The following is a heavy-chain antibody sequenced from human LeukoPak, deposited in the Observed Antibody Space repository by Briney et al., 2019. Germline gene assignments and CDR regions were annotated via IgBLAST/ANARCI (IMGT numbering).Heavy chain of an antibody. CDR3: ARRALGAFDI. D-gene: IGHD7-27*01. J-gene: IGHJ3*02. CDR2: ISGSGSTI. Sequence: GGSLRLSCAASGFTFSSYELNWVRQAPGKGLEWVSYISGSGSTIYYEDSVKGRFTISRDNAKNSLYLQMNSLRADDTAVYYCARRALGAFDIWGQGTMVTVSS. CDR1: GFTFSSYE. V-gene: IGHV3-48*03.